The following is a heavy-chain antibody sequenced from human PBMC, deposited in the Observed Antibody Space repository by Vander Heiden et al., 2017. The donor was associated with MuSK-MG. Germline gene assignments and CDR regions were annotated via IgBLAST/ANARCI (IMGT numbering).Heavy chain of an antibody. J-gene: IGHJ4*02. Sequence: QVQLVESGGGVVQPGRSLRLSCAASGFTFSSYGMHWVRQAPGKGLEWVAVISYDGSNKYYADSVKGRFTISRDNSKNTLYLQMNSLRAEDTAVYYCAKGSYYDSLTGSDIDYWGQGTLVTVSS. D-gene: IGHD3-9*01. CDR3: AKGSYYDSLTGSDIDY. V-gene: IGHV3-30*18. CDR2: ISYDGSNK. CDR1: GFTFSSYG.